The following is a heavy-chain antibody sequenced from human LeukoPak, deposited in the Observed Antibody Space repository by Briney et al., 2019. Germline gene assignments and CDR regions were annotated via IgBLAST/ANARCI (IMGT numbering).Heavy chain of an antibody. CDR3: ARTLRYFDWLPDITDY. J-gene: IGHJ4*02. V-gene: IGHV3-66*01. CDR2: LYSGGST. CDR1: GLTVTSNY. Sequence: PGGSLRLSCAASGLTVTSNYMSWVRQAPGKGLEWVSVLYSGGSTYYADSVKGRFTISRDNSKNTLYLQMNSLRAEDTAVYYCARTLRYFDWLPDITDYWGQGTLVTVSS. D-gene: IGHD3-9*01.